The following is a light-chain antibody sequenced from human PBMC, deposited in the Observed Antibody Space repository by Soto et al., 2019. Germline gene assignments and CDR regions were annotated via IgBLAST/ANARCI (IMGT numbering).Light chain of an antibody. CDR1: QSVSSSY. CDR3: QQYGSFSLT. J-gene: IGKJ4*01. CDR2: GAS. Sequence: IVLTQSPGTLSLSPWDRATLSCRASQSVSSSYLAWYQQKPGQAPRLLIYGASSRATGIPDRFSGSGSGTDFTLTISRLEPEDFAVYYCQQYGSFSLTFGGGTKVDIK. V-gene: IGKV3-20*01.